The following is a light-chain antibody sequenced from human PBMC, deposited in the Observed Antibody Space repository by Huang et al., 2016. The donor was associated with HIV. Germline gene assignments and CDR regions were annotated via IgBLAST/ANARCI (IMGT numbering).Light chain of an antibody. J-gene: IGKJ3*01. CDR2: GAS. V-gene: IGKV3-15*01. Sequence: EIVMTQSPATLSVFPGERATLSCRASQSVSSNLAWYQQKPGQAPRLLIYGASTRATGIPARLSGSGSGTEFTLTISSLQSEDFAVYYCQQYNDWPLFTFGPGTKVDIK. CDR1: QSVSSN. CDR3: QQYNDWPLFT.